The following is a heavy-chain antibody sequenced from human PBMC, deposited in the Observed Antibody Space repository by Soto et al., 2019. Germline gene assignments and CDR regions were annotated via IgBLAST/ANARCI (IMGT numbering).Heavy chain of an antibody. CDR2: IYYSGST. CDR1: GGSVSSGSYY. V-gene: IGHV4-61*01. CDR3: ARVGTYGPTPY. J-gene: IGHJ4*02. D-gene: IGHD3-10*01. Sequence: ETLSLTCTVSGGSVSSGSYYWSWIRQPPGKGLEWIGYIYYSGSTNYNPSLKSRVTISVDTSKNQFSLKLSSVTAADTAVYYCARVGTYGPTPYWGQGTLVTVSS.